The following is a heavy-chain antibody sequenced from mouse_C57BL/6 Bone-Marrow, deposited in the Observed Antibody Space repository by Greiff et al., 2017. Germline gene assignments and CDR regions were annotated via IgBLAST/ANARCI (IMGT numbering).Heavy chain of an antibody. CDR3: ARHYDYYAMDY. Sequence: DVKLVESGGDLVKPGGSLKLSCAASGFTFSSYGMSWVRQTPDKRLEWVATISSGGSSTYYPDSVTGRFTISRDNAKNTLYLQMSSLKSEDTAMYYCARHYDYYAMDYWGQGTSVTVSS. CDR1: GFTFSSYG. J-gene: IGHJ4*01. CDR2: ISSGGSST. V-gene: IGHV5-6*02.